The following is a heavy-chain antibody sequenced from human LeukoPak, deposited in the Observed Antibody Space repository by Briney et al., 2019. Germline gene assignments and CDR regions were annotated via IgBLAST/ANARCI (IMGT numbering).Heavy chain of an antibody. CDR3: AKDVMITFGPVMAPPFDY. D-gene: IGHD3-16*01. CDR1: GFTFSSYA. V-gene: IGHV3-23*01. J-gene: IGHJ4*02. CDR2: ISGSGDST. Sequence: GGSLRLSCAASGFTFSSYAMSWVRQAPGKGLEWVSFISGSGDSTYYVGSVKGRFTISRDNSKNTLYLQMNSLRAEDTAVYYCAKDVMITFGPVMAPPFDYWGQGTLVTVSS.